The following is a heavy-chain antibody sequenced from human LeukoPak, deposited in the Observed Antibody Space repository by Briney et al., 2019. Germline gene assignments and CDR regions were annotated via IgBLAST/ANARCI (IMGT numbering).Heavy chain of an antibody. D-gene: IGHD3-3*01. CDR3: ARPLLRFLESAGVGTDAFDI. V-gene: IGHV5-51*01. Sequence: PGESLKISCKGSGYSFTSYWIGWVRQMPGKGLEWMGIIYPGDSDTRYSPSFQGQVTISADKSISAAYLQWSSLKASDTAMYYCARPLLRFLESAGVGTDAFDIWGQGTVVTVSS. CDR1: GYSFTSYW. J-gene: IGHJ3*02. CDR2: IYPGDSDT.